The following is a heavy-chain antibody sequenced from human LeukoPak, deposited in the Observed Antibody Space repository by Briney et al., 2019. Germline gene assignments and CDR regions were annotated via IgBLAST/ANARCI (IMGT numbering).Heavy chain of an antibody. V-gene: IGHV3-7*04. CDR3: AGGGGWVFYS. J-gene: IGHJ4*02. Sequence: GGSLRLSCTAPALTFRRYWMNWVRQAPGKGLEWVANIKPDGSATSYVDSVKGRFTISRDNVKNSVYLQMNSLMAEDTAVYYCAGGGGWVFYSWGQGTLVTVSA. D-gene: IGHD2-15*01. CDR2: IKPDGSAT. CDR1: ALTFRRYW.